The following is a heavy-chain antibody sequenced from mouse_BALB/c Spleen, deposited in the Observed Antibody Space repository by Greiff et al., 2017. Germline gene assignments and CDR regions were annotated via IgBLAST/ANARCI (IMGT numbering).Heavy chain of an antibody. J-gene: IGHJ2*01. D-gene: IGHD1-1*01. CDR3: ARRGITTVVATNFDY. Sequence: DVQLQESGPGLVKPSQSLSLTCTVTGYSITSDYAWNWIRQFPGNKLEWMGYISYSGSTSYNPSLKSRISITRDTSKNQFFLQLNSVTTEDTATYYCARRGITTVVATNFDYWGQGTTLTVSS. CDR1: GYSITSDYA. CDR2: ISYSGST. V-gene: IGHV3-2*02.